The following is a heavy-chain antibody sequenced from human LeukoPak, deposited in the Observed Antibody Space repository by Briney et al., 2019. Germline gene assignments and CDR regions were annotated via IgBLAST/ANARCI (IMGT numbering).Heavy chain of an antibody. J-gene: IGHJ3*02. CDR3: ASLPDNSDWFEGVVLDM. V-gene: IGHV1-69*13. D-gene: IGHD3-9*01. CDR1: GGTFTSYA. Sequence: SVKVSCKASGGTFTSYAINWVRQAPGQGLEWMGRFNPIFGTTDYAQGFQGKVTITADESTDTAYIELTSLRSEDTAVYYCASLPDNSDWFEGVVLDMWGRGTKVTVSS. CDR2: FNPIFGTT.